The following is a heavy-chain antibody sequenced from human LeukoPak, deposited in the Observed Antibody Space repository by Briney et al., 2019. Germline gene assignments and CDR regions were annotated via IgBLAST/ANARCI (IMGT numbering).Heavy chain of an antibody. Sequence: SETLSLTCAVYGGSFSGCYWSWIRQPPGKGLEWIGYIYYSGSTYYNPSLRSRVTISVDTSKNQFSLNLNSVTAADTAVYYCARALSGTYGLCQHWGQGTLVTVSS. CDR1: GGSFSGCY. J-gene: IGHJ1*01. CDR2: IYYSGST. D-gene: IGHD1-26*01. CDR3: ARALSGTYGLCQH. V-gene: IGHV4-59*01.